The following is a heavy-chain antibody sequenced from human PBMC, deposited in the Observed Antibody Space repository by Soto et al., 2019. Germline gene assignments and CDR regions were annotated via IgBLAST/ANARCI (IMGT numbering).Heavy chain of an antibody. D-gene: IGHD3-9*01. V-gene: IGHV4-39*01. Sequence: LSLTCTVSGGSISSSSYYWGWIHQPPGKGLEWIGSIYYSGSTYYNPSLKSRVTISVDTSKNQFSLKLSSVTAADTAVYYCASRDYDILTGYDPFDYWGQGTLVTVSS. CDR1: GGSISSSSYY. CDR2: IYYSGST. J-gene: IGHJ4*02. CDR3: ASRDYDILTGYDPFDY.